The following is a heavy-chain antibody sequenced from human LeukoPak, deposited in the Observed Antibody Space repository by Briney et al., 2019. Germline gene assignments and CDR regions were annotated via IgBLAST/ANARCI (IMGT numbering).Heavy chain of an antibody. Sequence: GGSLRLSCAASGFTFSSHGMHWVRQAPGKGLEWVANIKQDGGEKYYVDSVKGRFTISRDNAKNSLYLQMNSLRVEDTAVYYCAIDPNWGTHSWGQGVLVTVSS. CDR1: GFTFSSHG. J-gene: IGHJ4*02. CDR2: IKQDGGEK. V-gene: IGHV3-7*03. CDR3: AIDPNWGTHS. D-gene: IGHD7-27*01.